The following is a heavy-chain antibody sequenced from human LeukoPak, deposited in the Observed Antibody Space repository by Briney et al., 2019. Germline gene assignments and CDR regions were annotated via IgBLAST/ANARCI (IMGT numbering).Heavy chain of an antibody. J-gene: IGHJ4*02. D-gene: IGHD3-10*01. V-gene: IGHV1-2*02. CDR2: INPNSGGT. CDR3: ARDGPRGDVDY. CDR1: GYTFADYY. Sequence: GASVKVSCKASGYTFADYYMDWVRQAPGQGLEWMGWINPNSGGTNYAQQFQGRVTMSRDTSNSTAYMELSRLRSDDTAVYYCARDGPRGDVDYWGQGTLVTVSS.